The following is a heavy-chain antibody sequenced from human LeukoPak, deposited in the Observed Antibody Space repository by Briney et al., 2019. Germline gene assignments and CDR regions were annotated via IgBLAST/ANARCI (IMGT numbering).Heavy chain of an antibody. Sequence: PSETLSLTCTVSGGSISSYYWSWIRQPPGKGLEWMGYIYYSGSTNYNPSLKSRVTISVDTSKNQFSLKLSSVTAADTAVYYCARYPGIAVAGTYYYYGMDVWGQGTTVTVSS. CDR2: IYYSGST. D-gene: IGHD6-19*01. CDR3: ARYPGIAVAGTYYYYGMDV. V-gene: IGHV4-59*01. CDR1: GGSISSYY. J-gene: IGHJ6*02.